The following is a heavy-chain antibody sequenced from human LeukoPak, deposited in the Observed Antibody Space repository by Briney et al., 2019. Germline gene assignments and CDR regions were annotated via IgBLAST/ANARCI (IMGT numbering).Heavy chain of an antibody. Sequence: SETLSLTCTVSGGSISSGGYYWSWIRQHPGKGLEWIGYIYYSGSTYYSPSLKSRVTISVDTSKNQFSLKLSSVTAADTAVYYCARAGAPMVNTAMVPYYFDYWGQGTLVTVSS. CDR2: IYYSGST. J-gene: IGHJ4*02. CDR1: GGSISSGGYY. D-gene: IGHD5-18*01. V-gene: IGHV4-31*03. CDR3: ARAGAPMVNTAMVPYYFDY.